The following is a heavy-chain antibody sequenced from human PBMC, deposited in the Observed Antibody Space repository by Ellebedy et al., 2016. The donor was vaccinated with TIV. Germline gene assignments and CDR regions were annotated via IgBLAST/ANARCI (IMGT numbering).Heavy chain of an antibody. V-gene: IGHV1-69*06. CDR3: ATTGLPGVLEWLGRFDP. CDR2: IIPIFGTA. D-gene: IGHD3-3*01. CDR1: GGTFSSYA. Sequence: SVKVSCXASGGTFSSYAISWVRQATGQGLEWMGGIIPIFGTANYAQKFQGRVTITADKSTSTAYMELSSLRSEDTAVYYCATTGLPGVLEWLGRFDPWGQGTLVTVSS. J-gene: IGHJ5*02.